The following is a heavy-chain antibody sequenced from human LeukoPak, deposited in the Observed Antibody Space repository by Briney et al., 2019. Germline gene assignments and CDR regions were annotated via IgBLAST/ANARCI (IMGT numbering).Heavy chain of an antibody. J-gene: IGHJ4*02. V-gene: IGHV3-30*03. CDR1: GFTFSSYG. CDR3: ARAGASNEFDY. Sequence: PGRSLRLSCAASGFTFSSYGMHWVRQAPGKGLEWVAVISYDGSNKYYADSVKGRFTISRDNSKNTLYLQMNSLRAEDTAVYYCARAGASNEFDYWGQGTLVTVSS. CDR2: ISYDGSNK. D-gene: IGHD2-8*01.